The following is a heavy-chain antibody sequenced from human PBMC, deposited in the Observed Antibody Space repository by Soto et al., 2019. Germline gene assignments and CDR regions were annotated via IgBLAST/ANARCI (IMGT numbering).Heavy chain of an antibody. V-gene: IGHV4-59*08. Sequence: SETLSLTCTVSGGSISSYDWSWIRQPPGKGLEWIGYIYYSGSTNYNPSLKSRVTISVDTSKNQFSLKLSSVTAADTAVYYCARHRASGYDYLAFFDYGDALTLDYWGQGTLVTVS. CDR2: IYYSGST. D-gene: IGHD5-12*01. CDR1: GGSISSYD. CDR3: ARHRASGYDYLAFFDYGDALTLDY. J-gene: IGHJ4*02.